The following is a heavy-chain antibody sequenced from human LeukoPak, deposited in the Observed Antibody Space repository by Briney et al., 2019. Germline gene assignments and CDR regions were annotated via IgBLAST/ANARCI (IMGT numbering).Heavy chain of an antibody. CDR2: IYYSGST. Sequence: SETLSLTCTVSGGSISSYYWSWIRQPPGKGLEWIGYIYYSGSTNYNPSLKSRVTISVDTSKNQFSLKLSSVTAADTAVYYCARAPLPITMIVDWSQGTLVTVSS. CDR3: ARAPLPITMIVD. CDR1: GGSISSYY. J-gene: IGHJ4*02. D-gene: IGHD3-22*01. V-gene: IGHV4-59*01.